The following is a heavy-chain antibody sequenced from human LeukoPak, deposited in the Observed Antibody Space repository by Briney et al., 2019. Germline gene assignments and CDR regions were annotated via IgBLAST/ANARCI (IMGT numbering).Heavy chain of an antibody. Sequence: KSGGALRLSWAASGFTFSDYYMSWIRQAPGKGLEWVSYISSSGNTIYYADSVKGRFTISRDNPKNSLYLQMNSLRAADTAVYYCARGGNWNYGSDFDYWGQGTLVTVSS. CDR1: GFTFSDYY. CDR2: ISSSGNTI. J-gene: IGHJ4*02. D-gene: IGHD1-7*01. V-gene: IGHV3-11*01. CDR3: ARGGNWNYGSDFDY.